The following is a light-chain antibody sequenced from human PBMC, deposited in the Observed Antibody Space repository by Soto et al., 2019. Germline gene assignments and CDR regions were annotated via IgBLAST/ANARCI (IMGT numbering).Light chain of an antibody. CDR3: QQRRNWPIT. CDR1: QNLGTLY. Sequence: EIVLTQSPVTLSLSPGERGTLSCRASQNLGTLYLAWFQQKSGQAPRLLIYSASRRATGIPDRFTGSGSGTDFTLTISSLEPEDFAVYYSQQRRNWPITFGQGTRLEIK. CDR2: SAS. V-gene: IGKV3-11*01. J-gene: IGKJ5*01.